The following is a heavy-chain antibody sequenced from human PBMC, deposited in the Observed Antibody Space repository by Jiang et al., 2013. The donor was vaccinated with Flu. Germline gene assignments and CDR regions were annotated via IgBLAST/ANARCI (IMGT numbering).Heavy chain of an antibody. J-gene: IGHJ4*02. V-gene: IGHV4-59*08. CDR3: ARHTRVPDY. CDR1: GDSITSYY. Sequence: GSGLVKPSETLSLTCTVSGDSITSYYWTWIRQPPGKGLESIGYIYYSGDTNYNPSLKGRVTISLDTSRSQFSLQLSSVTAADTAIYYCARHTRVPDYWGQGTLVTVSS. CDR2: IYYSGDT.